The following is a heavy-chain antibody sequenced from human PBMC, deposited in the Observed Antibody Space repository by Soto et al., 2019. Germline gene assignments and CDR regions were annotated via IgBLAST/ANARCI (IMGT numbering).Heavy chain of an antibody. CDR2: ITPNSGGI. D-gene: IGHD1-26*01. V-gene: IGHV1-2*02. CDR1: GYTFTDYY. Sequence: QVQLVQSGAEVKKPGASVKVSCKASGYTFTDYYLHWVRQAPGQGLEWMGWITPNSGGINYAQKFQGRVTMTRDTSTSTVFMPLSRLRSADTAVYYCARVLLLVGASYFFDYWGQGTLVTVSS. J-gene: IGHJ4*02. CDR3: ARVLLLVGASYFFDY.